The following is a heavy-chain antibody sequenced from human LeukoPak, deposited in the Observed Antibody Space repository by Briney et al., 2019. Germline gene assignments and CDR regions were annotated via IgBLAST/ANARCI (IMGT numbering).Heavy chain of an antibody. V-gene: IGHV3-30-3*01. CDR2: ISYDGSNK. CDR1: GFTFSSYA. Sequence: SGRSLRLSCAASGFTFSSYAMHWVRQAPGKGLEWVAVISYDGSNKYYADSVKGRFTISRDNSKNTLYLQMNSLRAEDTAVYYCAKERLTPAIVVVPAANDYWGQGTLVTVSS. D-gene: IGHD2-2*01. CDR3: AKERLTPAIVVVPAANDY. J-gene: IGHJ4*02.